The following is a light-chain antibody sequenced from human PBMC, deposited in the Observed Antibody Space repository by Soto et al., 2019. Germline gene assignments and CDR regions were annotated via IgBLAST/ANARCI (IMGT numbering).Light chain of an antibody. CDR3: CSYAGSGTFV. Sequence: QSVLTQPASVSGSPGQSITISCTGTSSDVGSYDLVSWYQQPPGKAPKLMIYEDTKRPSGISTRFSGSKSGNAASLTISGLQAEDEADYYCCSYAGSGTFVFGTGTKLTV. J-gene: IGLJ1*01. CDR1: SSDVGSYDL. V-gene: IGLV2-23*01. CDR2: EDT.